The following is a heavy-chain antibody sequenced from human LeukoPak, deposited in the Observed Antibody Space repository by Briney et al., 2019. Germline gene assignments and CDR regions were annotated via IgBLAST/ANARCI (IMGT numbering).Heavy chain of an antibody. CDR2: ISWNSGSI. V-gene: IGHV3-9*01. CDR3: AKGEAAGIAAAGKRFGP. J-gene: IGHJ5*02. Sequence: PGRSLRLSCAASGFTFDDYAMHWVRQAPGKGLEWVSGISWNSGSIGYADSVKGRFTISRDNAKNSLYLQMNSLRAEDTALYYCAKGEAAGIAAAGKRFGPWGQGTLVTVSS. D-gene: IGHD6-13*01. CDR1: GFTFDDYA.